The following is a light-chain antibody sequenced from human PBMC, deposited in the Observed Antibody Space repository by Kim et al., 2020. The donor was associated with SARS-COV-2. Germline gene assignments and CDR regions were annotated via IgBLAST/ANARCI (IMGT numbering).Light chain of an antibody. CDR1: HGISTY. J-gene: IGKJ2*01. Sequence: DIQLTQSPSFLSVSVGDRVTITCRASHGISTYLAWYQQKPGKAPKLLIYAASTLQSGVPSRFSGSGSGTEFTLTISSLQPEDFATYSCQQLNGLPPYTFGQGTKLEIK. CDR3: QQLNGLPPYT. CDR2: AAS. V-gene: IGKV1-9*01.